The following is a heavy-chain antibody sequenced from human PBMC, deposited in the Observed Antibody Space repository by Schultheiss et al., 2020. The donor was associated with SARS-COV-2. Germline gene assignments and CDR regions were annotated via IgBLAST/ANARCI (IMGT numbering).Heavy chain of an antibody. CDR2: INAGNGNT. J-gene: IGHJ6*02. Sequence: ASVKVSCKASGGTFTSYAMHWVRQAPGQRLEWMGWINAGNGNTNYAQKLQGRVTMTTDTSTNTAYMVLRSLRSDDTAEYYCARDPQGLGVYYYYGMDVWGQGTTVTVSS. D-gene: IGHD3/OR15-3a*01. V-gene: IGHV1-3*01. CDR1: GGTFTSYA. CDR3: ARDPQGLGVYYYYGMDV.